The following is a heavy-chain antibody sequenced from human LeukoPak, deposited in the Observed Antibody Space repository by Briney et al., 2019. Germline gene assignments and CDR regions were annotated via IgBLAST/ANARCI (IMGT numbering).Heavy chain of an antibody. CDR3: AGANYYDSTDPDDAFDI. D-gene: IGHD3-22*01. CDR2: IYYSGST. Sequence: SETLSLTCTVSGGSISSYYWSWIRQPPGKGLEWIGYIYYSGSTNYNPSLKSRVTISVDTSKNQFSLKLSSVTAADTAVYYCAGANYYDSTDPDDAFDIWGQGTMVTVSS. CDR1: GGSISSYY. V-gene: IGHV4-59*01. J-gene: IGHJ3*02.